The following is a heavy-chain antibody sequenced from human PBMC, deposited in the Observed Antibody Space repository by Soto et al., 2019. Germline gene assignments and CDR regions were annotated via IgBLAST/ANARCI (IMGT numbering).Heavy chain of an antibody. CDR2: MNPKNGNT. CDR1: GYIFTIYD. V-gene: IGHV1-8*01. D-gene: IGHD3-10*01. Sequence: GASVKVSCKASGYIFTIYDSNWVRQATGQGLEWMGWMNPKNGNTGYGQKFQGRVTMTRDTSISTAYMELSGLRFEDTAVYYCARNTGPRENWFDPWGQGTLVTVSS. CDR3: ARNTGPRENWFDP. J-gene: IGHJ5*02.